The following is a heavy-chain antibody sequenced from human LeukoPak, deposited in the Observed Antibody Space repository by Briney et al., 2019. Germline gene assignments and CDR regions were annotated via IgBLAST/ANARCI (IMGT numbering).Heavy chain of an antibody. D-gene: IGHD3-22*01. CDR1: GFTFSDFY. CDR2: ISSSGSTI. J-gene: IGHJ4*02. Sequence: GGSLRLSCAASGFTFSDFYMSWIRQAPGKGLEWVSYISSSGSTIYYADSVKGRFTISRDNAKNSLYLQMNSLRAEDTAVYYCARDAYYYDSSGPVDWGQGTLVTVSS. V-gene: IGHV3-11*01. CDR3: ARDAYYYDSSGPVD.